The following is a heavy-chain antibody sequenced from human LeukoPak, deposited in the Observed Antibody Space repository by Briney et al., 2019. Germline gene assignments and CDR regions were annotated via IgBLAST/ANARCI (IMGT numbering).Heavy chain of an antibody. Sequence: SETLSLTCAVYGGSFSGYYWSWIRQPPGKGLEWIGEINHSGSTNYNPSLKSRVTISVDTSKNQFSLKLSSVTAADTAVYYCAGRIRPSRGPFDIWGQGTMVTVSS. J-gene: IGHJ3*02. D-gene: IGHD2/OR15-2a*01. CDR2: INHSGST. V-gene: IGHV4-34*01. CDR1: GGSFSGYY. CDR3: AGRIRPSRGPFDI.